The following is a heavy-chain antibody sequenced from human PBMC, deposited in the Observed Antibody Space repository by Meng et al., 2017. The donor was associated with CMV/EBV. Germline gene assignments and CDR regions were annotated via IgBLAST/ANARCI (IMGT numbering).Heavy chain of an antibody. D-gene: IGHD2-2*01. CDR1: GGSFSGYY. CDR3: ATDRGYCSSTSCYRTFDP. CDR2: INHSGST. V-gene: IGHV4-34*01. Sequence: SETLSLTCAVYGGSFSGYYWSWIRQPPGKGLEWIGEINHSGSTNYNPSLKSRVTISVDTSKNQFSLKLNSVTAADTAVYYCATDRGYCSSTSCYRTFDPWGQGTLVTVSS. J-gene: IGHJ5*02.